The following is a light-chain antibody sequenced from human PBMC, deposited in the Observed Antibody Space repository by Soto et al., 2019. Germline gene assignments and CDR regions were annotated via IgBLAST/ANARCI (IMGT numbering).Light chain of an antibody. V-gene: IGLV2-14*03. CDR2: DVT. Sequence: QSALTQPASVSGSPGQSITISCTGTSSDVGGYDYVSWYQQHPGKAPKLMIYDVTNRPSGVSTRFSASKSGNTASLTISGLQAEDEAGYYCCSFSSITTRIFGGGTKLTVL. J-gene: IGLJ2*01. CDR3: CSFSSITTRI. CDR1: SSDVGGYDY.